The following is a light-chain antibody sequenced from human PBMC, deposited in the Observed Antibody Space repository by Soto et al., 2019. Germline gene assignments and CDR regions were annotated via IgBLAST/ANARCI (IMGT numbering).Light chain of an antibody. Sequence: QSVLTQPPSVSAAPGQKVTISCSGSSSNIGNNYVSWYQQLPGTAPKLLIYDNNKRPSGIPDRFSGSKSGTSATLGITGLQTVDEADYYCGTWDSSLSAWVFGGGTKVTVL. V-gene: IGLV1-51*01. J-gene: IGLJ3*02. CDR1: SSNIGNNY. CDR3: GTWDSSLSAWV. CDR2: DNN.